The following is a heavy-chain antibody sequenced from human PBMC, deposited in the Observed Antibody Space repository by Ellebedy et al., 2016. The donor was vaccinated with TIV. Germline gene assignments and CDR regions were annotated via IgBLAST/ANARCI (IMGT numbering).Heavy chain of an antibody. J-gene: IGHJ1*01. V-gene: IGHV2-5*02. D-gene: IGHD6-13*01. CDR1: GFSLSTSGVG. Sequence: SGPTLVKPTQTLTLTCTFSGFSLSTSGVGVGWIRQPPGKALEWLALIYWDADKRYSPSLKSRLTITKHTSKNQVVLTMTNMDPVDTATYYCVHSEEGSRDPPPQYFQHWGQGTLVIVSS. CDR3: VHSEEGSRDPPPQYFQH. CDR2: IYWDADK.